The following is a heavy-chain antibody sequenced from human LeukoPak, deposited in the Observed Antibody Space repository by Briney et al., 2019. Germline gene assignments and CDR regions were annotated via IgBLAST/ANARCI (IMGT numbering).Heavy chain of an antibody. CDR3: ARGGFCYYYYYMDV. CDR1: GYTFTKYG. D-gene: IGHD3-3*01. J-gene: IGHJ6*03. V-gene: IGHV1-18*01. Sequence: ASVKVSCKASGYTFTKYGISGVRQALGQGRDGMGWISAYNGNTIYAQKLQGRITMTTDTSTSTADMELRSLRSDDTAVYYCARGGFCYYYYYMDVWGKGTTVTVSS. CDR2: ISAYNGNT.